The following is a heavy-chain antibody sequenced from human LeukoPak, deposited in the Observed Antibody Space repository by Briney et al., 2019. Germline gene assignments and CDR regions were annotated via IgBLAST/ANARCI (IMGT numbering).Heavy chain of an antibody. CDR3: ANTKIAAAGYFDY. CDR2: IYSGGST. D-gene: IGHD6-13*01. V-gene: IGHV3-53*01. CDR1: GFIVSSNY. Sequence: GSLRLSCAASGFIVSSNYMSWVRQAPGKGLEWVSIIYSGGSTHYADSVKGRFTISRDNSKNTLYLQMNSLRAEDTAVYYCANTKIAAAGYFDYWGQGTLVTVSS. J-gene: IGHJ4*02.